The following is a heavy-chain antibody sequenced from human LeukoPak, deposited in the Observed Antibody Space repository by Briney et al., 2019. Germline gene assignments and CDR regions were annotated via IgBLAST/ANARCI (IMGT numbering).Heavy chain of an antibody. CDR1: GGSNSSTINH. D-gene: IGHD6-13*01. CDR2: IYYSGST. Sequence: SETLSLTCTVSGGSNSSTINHWGWIRQPPGKGLEWIATIYYSGSTYYNPSLKSRVTIFVDMSKTQFSLKLSSVTAADTAVYYCARYDSSSWYFDYWGQGTLVTVSS. V-gene: IGHV4-39*01. CDR3: ARYDSSSWYFDY. J-gene: IGHJ4*02.